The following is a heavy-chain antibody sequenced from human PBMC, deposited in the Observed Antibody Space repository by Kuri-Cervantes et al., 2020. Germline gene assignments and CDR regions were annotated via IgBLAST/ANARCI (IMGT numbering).Heavy chain of an antibody. V-gene: IGHV1-2*04. D-gene: IGHD3-16*01. Sequence: ASVKVSCKASGYTFTGYYMHWVRQAPGQGLEWMGWINPNSGGTNYAQKFQGWVTMTRDTSTSTVYMELSSLRSEDTAVYYCARDPKFTTQGGVGYYYMDVWGKGTTVTVSS. CDR1: GYTFTGYY. CDR2: INPNSGGT. J-gene: IGHJ6*03. CDR3: ARDPKFTTQGGVGYYYMDV.